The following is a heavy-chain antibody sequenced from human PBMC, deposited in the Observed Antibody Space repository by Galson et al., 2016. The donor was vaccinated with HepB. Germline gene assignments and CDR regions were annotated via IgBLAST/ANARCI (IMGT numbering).Heavy chain of an antibody. CDR1: GFIFNNYW. V-gene: IGHV3-7*01. Sequence: LRLSCAASGFIFNNYWMSWVRQAPGKGLEWVANIKHDGSVEDYVDSVKGRFTISRDNAKNSLYLQMNSLRAEDTAVYYCARDATRGGDFDYWAQGTLVIVSS. CDR2: IKHDGSVE. J-gene: IGHJ4*02. CDR3: ARDATRGGDFDY. D-gene: IGHD2-21*01.